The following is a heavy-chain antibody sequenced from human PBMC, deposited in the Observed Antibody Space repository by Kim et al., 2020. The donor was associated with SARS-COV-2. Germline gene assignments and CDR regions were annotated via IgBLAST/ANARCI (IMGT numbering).Heavy chain of an antibody. CDR2: IYHSGST. D-gene: IGHD6-19*01. CDR3: ARVQLRLRAVAGTGFDY. Sequence: SETLSLTCTVSGYSISSGYYWGWIRQPPGKGLEWIGSIYHSGSTYYNPSLKSRVTISVDTSKNQFSLKLSSVTAADTAVYYCARVQLRLRAVAGTGFDY. V-gene: IGHV4-38-2*02. J-gene: IGHJ4*01. CDR1: GYSISSGYY.